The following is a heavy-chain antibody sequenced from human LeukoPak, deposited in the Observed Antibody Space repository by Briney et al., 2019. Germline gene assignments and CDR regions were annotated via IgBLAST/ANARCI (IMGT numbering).Heavy chain of an antibody. V-gene: IGHV1-46*01. CDR3: ARTTSYGGNAEGIGY. CDR1: GFTFTSYY. CDR2: INPSGGST. Sequence: PGGSLRLSCAASGFTFTSYYMHWVRQAPGQGLEWMGIINPSGGSTSYAQKFQGRVTMTRDTSTSTVYMELSSLRSEDTAVYYCARTTSYGGNAEGIGYWGQGALVTVSS. J-gene: IGHJ4*02. D-gene: IGHD4-23*01.